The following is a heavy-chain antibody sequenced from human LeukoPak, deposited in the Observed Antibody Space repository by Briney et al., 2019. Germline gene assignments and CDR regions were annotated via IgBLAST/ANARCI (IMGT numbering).Heavy chain of an antibody. Sequence: GGSLRLSCSASGFTFSSYAMHWVRQAPGKGLEYVSAISSNGGSTYYADSVKGRFTISRDNSKNTLYLQMSSLRAEDTAVYYCVKESWAGERLYDDYWGQGTLVTVSS. CDR3: VKESWAGERLYDDY. J-gene: IGHJ4*02. CDR2: ISSNGGST. CDR1: GFTFSSYA. V-gene: IGHV3-64D*06. D-gene: IGHD3-3*01.